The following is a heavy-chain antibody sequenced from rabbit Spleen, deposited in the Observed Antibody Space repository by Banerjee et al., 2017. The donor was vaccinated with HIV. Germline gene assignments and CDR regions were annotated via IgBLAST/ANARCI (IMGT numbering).Heavy chain of an antibody. Sequence: QLKESGGGLVQPGGSLKLSCKASGFDFSSYYMNWVRQAPGKGLEWIGYIDLVFGITYYASWVNGRFTISSHNAQNTLYLQLNSLTAADTATYFCVRDQAHMLDLWGPGTLVTVS. CDR3: VRDQAHMLDL. D-gene: IGHD1-1*01. CDR1: GFDFSSYY. CDR2: IDLVFGIT. V-gene: IGHV1S7*01. J-gene: IGHJ4*01.